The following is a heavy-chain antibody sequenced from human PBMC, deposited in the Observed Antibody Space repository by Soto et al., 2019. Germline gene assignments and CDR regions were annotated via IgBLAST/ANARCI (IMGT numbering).Heavy chain of an antibody. D-gene: IGHD4-17*01. J-gene: IGHJ4*02. CDR1: GGSISSGAYY. Sequence: QVQLQESGPGLVKPSQTLSLTCTVSGGSISSGAYYWSWIRQPPGKGLEWIGYIYYSGSTYYNPSLKSRVTITVDASKNQCSLKLSSVTAADTAVYYCARHIIMTTVVTQPLPMDYWGQGTLVTVSS. CDR2: IYYSGST. V-gene: IGHV4-30-4*01. CDR3: ARHIIMTTVVTQPLPMDY.